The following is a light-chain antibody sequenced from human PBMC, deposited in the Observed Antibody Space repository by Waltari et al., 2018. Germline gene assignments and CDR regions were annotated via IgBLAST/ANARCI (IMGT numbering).Light chain of an antibody. J-gene: IGKJ4*01. Sequence: DIQMTQSPSSLSASVGDRVTITCQASQGISNYLNWYQKKPGKAPKLLIYDASNLETGVPSSFSGSGSRTDFTFTISSLQPEDIATYDCQQYDNLPLTFGGGTKVEIK. CDR2: DAS. CDR1: QGISNY. CDR3: QQYDNLPLT. V-gene: IGKV1-33*01.